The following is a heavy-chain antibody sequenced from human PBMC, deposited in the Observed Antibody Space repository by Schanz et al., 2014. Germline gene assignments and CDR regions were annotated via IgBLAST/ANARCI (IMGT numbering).Heavy chain of an antibody. CDR3: AGMATVTYFDF. V-gene: IGHV4-59*08. Sequence: QVQLQESGPGLVRPSETLSLTCTVSGVSISSFYWSWIRQSPGQGLEYFGYIYGGGSTSYNPPFKSRVTMTFDTSRNAFPLKLSSVTAADTAVYYCAGMATVTYFDFWGQGALVTVSS. CDR1: GVSISSFY. CDR2: IYGGGST. J-gene: IGHJ4*02. D-gene: IGHD4-17*01.